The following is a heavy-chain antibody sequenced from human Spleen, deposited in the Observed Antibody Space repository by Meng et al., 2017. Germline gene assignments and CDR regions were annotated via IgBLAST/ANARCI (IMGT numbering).Heavy chain of an antibody. CDR1: GGTFSSYA. CDR3: ARGVLAYCGGDCHP. D-gene: IGHD2-21*02. V-gene: IGHV1-69*06. J-gene: IGHJ5*02. CDR2: IIPVFGTA. Sequence: SVKVSCKASGGTFSSYAISWVRQAPGQGLEWMGGIIPVFGTANYAQKFQGRVTITADKSTSTAYMELSGRRSEDTAVYYCARGVLAYCGGDCHPWGQGTLVTVSS.